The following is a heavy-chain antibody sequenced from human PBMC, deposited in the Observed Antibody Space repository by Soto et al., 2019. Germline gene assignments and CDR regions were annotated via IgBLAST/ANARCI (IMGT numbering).Heavy chain of an antibody. CDR3: AREPQGYCSGGSCGDAFDI. CDR2: IKQDGSEK. V-gene: IGHV3-7*01. Sequence: GGSLRLSCAASGFTFSSYWMSWVRQAPGKGLEWVANIKQDGSEKYYVDSVKGRFTISRDNAKNSLYLQMNSLRAEDTAVYYCAREPQGYCSGGSCGDAFDIWGQGTMVTVS. CDR1: GFTFSSYW. D-gene: IGHD2-15*01. J-gene: IGHJ3*02.